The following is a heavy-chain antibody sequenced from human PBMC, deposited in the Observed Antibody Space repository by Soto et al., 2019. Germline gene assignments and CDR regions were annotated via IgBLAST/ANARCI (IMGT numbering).Heavy chain of an antibody. D-gene: IGHD5-18*01. CDR2: VTASGGAT. CDR3: AKALVPALTAKFDY. V-gene: IGHV3-23*01. Sequence: GGSLRLSCAASGFIFNNYAMSWVRQAPGKGLEWVSTVTASGGATFYANSVKGRFTNSRDNSRNKLHLQMSSLRVEDTALYYCAKALVPALTAKFDYWGQGTLVTVSS. CDR1: GFIFNNYA. J-gene: IGHJ4*02.